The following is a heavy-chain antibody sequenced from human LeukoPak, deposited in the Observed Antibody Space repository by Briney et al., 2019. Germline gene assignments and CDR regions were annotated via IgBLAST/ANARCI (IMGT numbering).Heavy chain of an antibody. CDR2: ISYDGSNK. D-gene: IGHD6-19*01. CDR1: GFTFSSYA. V-gene: IGHV3-30-3*01. Sequence: GRSLRLSCAASGFTFSSYAMHWVRQAPGKGLEWVAVISYDGSNKYYADSVKGRFTISRDNSKNTLYLQMNSLRAEDTAVYYCAKEPYSSGWYVDYWGQGTLVTVSS. CDR3: AKEPYSSGWYVDY. J-gene: IGHJ4*02.